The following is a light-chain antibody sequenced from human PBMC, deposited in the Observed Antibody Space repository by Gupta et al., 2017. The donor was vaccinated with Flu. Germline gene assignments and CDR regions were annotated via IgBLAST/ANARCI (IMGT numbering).Light chain of an antibody. CDR1: QSVKGA. J-gene: IGKJ4*01. Sequence: RATLRSPPGERATLSCRASQSVKGALAWYQQKPGQAPRLLVYDASNRAAGIPVKFSGSGSGTDFTLTISNLEPEDFAVYYCQQRADWPLTFGGGTKVEIK. CDR3: QQRADWPLT. V-gene: IGKV3-11*01. CDR2: DAS.